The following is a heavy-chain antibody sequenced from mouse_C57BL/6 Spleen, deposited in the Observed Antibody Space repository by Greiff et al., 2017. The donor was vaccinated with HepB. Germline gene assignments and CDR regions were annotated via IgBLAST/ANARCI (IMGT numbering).Heavy chain of an antibody. CDR3: ARGGSYAMDY. D-gene: IGHD6-1*01. J-gene: IGHJ4*01. Sequence: VQLKESGGGLVKPGGSLKLSCAASGFTFSDYGMHWVRQAPEKGLEWVAYISSGSSTIYYADTVKGRFTIARDNAKNTLFLQMTSLRSEDTAMYYCARGGSYAMDYWGQGTSVTVSS. CDR1: GFTFSDYG. CDR2: ISSGSSTI. V-gene: IGHV5-17*01.